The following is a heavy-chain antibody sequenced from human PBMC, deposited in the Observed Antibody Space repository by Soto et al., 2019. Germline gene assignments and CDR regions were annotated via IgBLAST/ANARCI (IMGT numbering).Heavy chain of an antibody. D-gene: IGHD6-13*01. J-gene: IGHJ5*02. CDR3: ARGVGSSSWYTDWFDP. Sequence: SETLSLTCTVSGVSISSGDYYWSWIRQPPGKGLEWIGYIYYSGSTYYNPSLKSRVTISVDTSKNQFSLRLSSVTAADTAVYYCARGVGSSSWYTDWFDPWGQGTLVTFS. CDR2: IYYSGST. V-gene: IGHV4-30-4*01. CDR1: GVSISSGDYY.